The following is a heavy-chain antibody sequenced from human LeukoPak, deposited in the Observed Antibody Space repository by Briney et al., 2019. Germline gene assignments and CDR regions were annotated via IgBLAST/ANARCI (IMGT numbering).Heavy chain of an antibody. CDR3: ARDLPYGSGSDH. Sequence: GGSLRLSCAASGFTFSTYAMHWVRQAPGKGLEYVSAISTNGDSTYYADSVKGRFTISRDNSKNTLYLQMNSLRAEDTAVYYCARDLPYGSGSDHWGQGTLVTVSS. J-gene: IGHJ4*02. CDR2: ISTNGDST. D-gene: IGHD3-10*01. CDR1: GFTFSTYA. V-gene: IGHV3-64*02.